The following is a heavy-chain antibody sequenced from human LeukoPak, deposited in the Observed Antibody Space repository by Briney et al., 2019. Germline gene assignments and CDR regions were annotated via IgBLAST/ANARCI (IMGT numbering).Heavy chain of an antibody. J-gene: IGHJ4*02. D-gene: IGHD2-15*01. CDR3: AKSVVVITFRFDD. CDR1: GFTLSNYA. CDR2: IGTAGDT. V-gene: IGHV3-13*01. Sequence: GGSLRLSCAASGFTLSNYAMHWVRQATGKGLEWVSAIGTAGDTFYPGSVKGRFTISRDNSKNMVYLQMNNLRADDTAVYYCAKSVVVITFRFDDWGQGALVTVSS.